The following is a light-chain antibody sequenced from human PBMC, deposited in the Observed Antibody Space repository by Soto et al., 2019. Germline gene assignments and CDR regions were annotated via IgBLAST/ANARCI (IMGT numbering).Light chain of an antibody. V-gene: IGKV3-20*01. CDR2: GAS. CDR3: PKYGGSPYP. CDR1: QSVRSNY. J-gene: IGKJ2*01. Sequence: EIVLTQSPGTLSLSPGERATLSCRASQSVRSNYLAWYQQKPGRAPRLLIYGASSRATGIPDRFSGNGSGTDFTLTISRLEPEGFAVYYCPKYGGSPYPFGQRTKLEIK.